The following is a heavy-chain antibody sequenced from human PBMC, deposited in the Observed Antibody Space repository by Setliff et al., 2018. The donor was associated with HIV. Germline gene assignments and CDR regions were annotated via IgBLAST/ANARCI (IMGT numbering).Heavy chain of an antibody. CDR1: GYTFTGYY. CDR2: INPNNGGT. J-gene: IGHJ4*02. Sequence: ASVQVSCKASGYTFTGYYMHWVRQAPGQGLEWMGWINPNNGGTKYAQKFQGRVTMTRDTSISKAYMELSRLRSDDTAMYYCATTSNWGQGTLVTVSS. CDR3: ATTSN. D-gene: IGHD6-6*01. V-gene: IGHV1-2*02.